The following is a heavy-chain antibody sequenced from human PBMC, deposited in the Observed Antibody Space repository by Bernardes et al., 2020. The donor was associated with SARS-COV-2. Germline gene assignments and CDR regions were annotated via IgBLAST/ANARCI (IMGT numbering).Heavy chain of an antibody. Sequence: GVLRLSCAASGFTVSSNYMSWVRQAPGKGLEWVSVIYSGGSTYYADSVKGRFTISRDNSKNTLYLQMNSLRAEDTAVYYCARDLRDNWNYLWADYYGMDVWGQGTTVTVSS. J-gene: IGHJ6*02. V-gene: IGHV3-53*01. D-gene: IGHD1-7*01. CDR2: IYSGGST. CDR3: ARDLRDNWNYLWADYYGMDV. CDR1: GFTVSSNY.